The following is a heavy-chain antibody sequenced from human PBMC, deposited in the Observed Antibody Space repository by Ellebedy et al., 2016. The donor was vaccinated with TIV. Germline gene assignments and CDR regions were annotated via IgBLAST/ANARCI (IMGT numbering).Heavy chain of an antibody. CDR3: VRWEIGTIRDY. CDR2: INHSGST. V-gene: IGHV4-34*01. D-gene: IGHD1-26*01. J-gene: IGHJ4*02. Sequence: GSLRLSXAVYGGSFSGYYWSWIRQPPGKGLEWIGEINHSGSTNYNPSLKSRVTISVDTSKNQFSLKLSSVAAADTAVYYCVRWEIGTIRDYWGQGTLVIVSS. CDR1: GGSFSGYY.